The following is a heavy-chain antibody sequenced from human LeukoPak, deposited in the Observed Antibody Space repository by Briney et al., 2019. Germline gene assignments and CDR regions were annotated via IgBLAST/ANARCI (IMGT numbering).Heavy chain of an antibody. Sequence: PGGSLRLSCAASGFTFSSYGMHWVRQAPGKGLEWVAVISYDGSNKYYADSVKGRFTISRDNSKNTLYLQMNSLRAEDTAVYYCAAGGEYMIVVVHDAFDIWGQGTMVTVSS. CDR3: AAGGEYMIVVVHDAFDI. J-gene: IGHJ3*02. D-gene: IGHD3-22*01. CDR1: GFTFSSYG. CDR2: ISYDGSNK. V-gene: IGHV3-30*03.